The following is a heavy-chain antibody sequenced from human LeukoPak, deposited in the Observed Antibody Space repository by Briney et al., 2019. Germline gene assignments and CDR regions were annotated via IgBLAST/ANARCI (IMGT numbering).Heavy chain of an antibody. V-gene: IGHV4-59*01. CDR1: GGSISSYY. D-gene: IGHD3-16*01. CDR2: IYYSGTT. J-gene: IGHJ4*02. Sequence: SETLSLTCTVSGGSISSYYLSWIRQPPGKGLEWIGDIYYSGTTNYNSSLKSRVTISVDTSKNQFSLRLSSVTAADTALYYCARRLTTRSYYFDYWGQGTLVTVSS. CDR3: ARRLTTRSYYFDY.